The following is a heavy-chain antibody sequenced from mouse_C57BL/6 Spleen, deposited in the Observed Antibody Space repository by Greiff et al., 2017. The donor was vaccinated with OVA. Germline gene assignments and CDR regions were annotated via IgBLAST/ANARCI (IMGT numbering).Heavy chain of an antibody. D-gene: IGHD2-1*01. CDR1: GYTFTSYG. V-gene: IGHV1-81*01. CDR2: IYPRSGNT. CDR3: ARYGDGNYDYYAMDY. Sequence: QVQLKQSGAELARPGASVKLSCKASGYTFTSYGISWVKQRTGQGLEWIGEIYPRSGNTYYNEKFKGKATLTADKSSSTAYMELRSLTSEDSAVYFCARYGDGNYDYYAMDYWGQGTSVTVSS. J-gene: IGHJ4*01.